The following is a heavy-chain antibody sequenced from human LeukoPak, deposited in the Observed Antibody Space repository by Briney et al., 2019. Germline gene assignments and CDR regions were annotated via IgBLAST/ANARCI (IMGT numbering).Heavy chain of an antibody. CDR3: AKAIDSSGWYFDY. Sequence: PGRTLRLSCAASGFTFSSYGMHWVRQAPGKGLEWVAVISYDGSNKYYADSVKGRFTISRDNSKNTLYLQMNSLRAEDTAVYYCAKAIDSSGWYFDYWGQGTLVTVSS. D-gene: IGHD6-19*01. CDR1: GFTFSSYG. J-gene: IGHJ4*02. V-gene: IGHV3-30*18. CDR2: ISYDGSNK.